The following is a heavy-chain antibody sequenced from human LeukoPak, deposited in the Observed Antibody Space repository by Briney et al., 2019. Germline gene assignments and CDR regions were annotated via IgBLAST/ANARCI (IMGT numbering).Heavy chain of an antibody. Sequence: GGSLRLSCAASGFTFTTCPMHWVRQPPDKGLEWVAVISYDGTDKYYADSVKGRFTISRDNSKSTLYLQMDSLRAEDTAVYYCASPNSMAGTHYFHYWGQGTLVTVSS. D-gene: IGHD6-19*01. V-gene: IGHV3-30*04. CDR2: ISYDGTDK. J-gene: IGHJ4*02. CDR1: GFTFTTCP. CDR3: ASPNSMAGTHYFHY.